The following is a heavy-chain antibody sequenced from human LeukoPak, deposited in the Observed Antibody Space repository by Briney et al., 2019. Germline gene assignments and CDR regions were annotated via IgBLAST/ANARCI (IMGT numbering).Heavy chain of an antibody. Sequence: PGGSLRLSCAASGFTVSSNYMSWVRQAPGKGLEWVSVIYSGGSTYYAGSVKGRFTISRDNSKNTPYLQMNSLRAEDTAVYYCARSLGSSSSLRGFDYWGQGTLVTVSS. V-gene: IGHV3-53*01. CDR1: GFTVSSNY. CDR2: IYSGGST. J-gene: IGHJ4*02. D-gene: IGHD6-13*01. CDR3: ARSLGSSSSLRGFDY.